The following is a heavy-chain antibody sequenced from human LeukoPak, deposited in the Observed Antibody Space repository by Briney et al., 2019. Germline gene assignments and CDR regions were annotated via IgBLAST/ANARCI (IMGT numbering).Heavy chain of an antibody. CDR3: ATCRVGGSYVFYY. D-gene: IGHD2-15*01. Sequence: ASGKVSCKVSGYTRTELSMHWVRQATGKWLEWMGGYDPEDGETIYAQKFQGRVTMTEDTSTDTAYMELSSLRSEDTAVYYCATCRVGGSYVFYYWGQGTLVTVSS. CDR1: GYTRTELS. V-gene: IGHV1-24*01. CDR2: YDPEDGET. J-gene: IGHJ4*02.